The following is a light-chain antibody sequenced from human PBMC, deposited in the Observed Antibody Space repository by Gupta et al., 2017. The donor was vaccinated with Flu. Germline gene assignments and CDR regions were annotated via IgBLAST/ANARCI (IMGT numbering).Light chain of an antibody. V-gene: IGKV1-39*01. J-gene: IGKJ1*01. CDR3: HQPHGPLPT. CDR2: AAT. Sequence: DIQLTQSPSSLSASVGDRVTITCRTSQSVNIYLNWFHQRPGKAPKLLIYAATNLHSGVPSRFSGSGSGTEFTLTITSLQSEDFGIYYCHQPHGPLPTFGQGTRV. CDR1: QSVNIY.